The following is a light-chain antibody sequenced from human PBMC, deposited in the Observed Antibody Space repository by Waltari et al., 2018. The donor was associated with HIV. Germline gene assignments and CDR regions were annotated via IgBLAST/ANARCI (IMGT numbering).Light chain of an antibody. CDR1: SSDIGVYNY. V-gene: IGLV2-11*01. CDR3: CSYGGRRI. CDR2: DVS. Sequence: QSALTQPRSVFGSPGQSVTISCTGTSSDIGVYNYVSWYQQHAGKAPKLVIYDVSKRPSGVPDRFSGSKSGNTASLTISGLQPEDEADYHCCSYGGRRIFAGGTKLTVL. J-gene: IGLJ2*01.